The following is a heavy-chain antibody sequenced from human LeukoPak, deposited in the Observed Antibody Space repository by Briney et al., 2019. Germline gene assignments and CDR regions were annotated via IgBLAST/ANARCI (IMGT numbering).Heavy chain of an antibody. CDR3: ARRTVACTYFDY. Sequence: ASVTVSFTSSVYTFTIYYMHWVRQAPGQGLEWMGWINPNSGGTNYAQKFQGRVTMTRDTSISTAYMELSRLRSDDTAVYCCARRTVACTYFDYWGQGTLVTVSS. CDR1: VYTFTIYY. D-gene: IGHD6-19*01. V-gene: IGHV1-2*02. CDR2: INPNSGGT. J-gene: IGHJ4*02.